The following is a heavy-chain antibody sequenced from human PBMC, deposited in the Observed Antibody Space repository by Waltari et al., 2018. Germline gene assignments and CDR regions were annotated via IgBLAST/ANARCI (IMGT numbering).Heavy chain of an antibody. CDR2: IYYSGST. J-gene: IGHJ4*02. D-gene: IGHD3-22*01. Sequence: QVQLQESGPGLVKPSETLSLTCTVSGGSISSYYWSWIRQPPGKGLEWIGYIYYSGSTNYNPSLKSRVTISVDTSKNQFSLKLSSVTAADTAVYYCARVSYYDSSGYRTGGYYFDYWGQGTLVTVSS. CDR1: GGSISSYY. V-gene: IGHV4-59*01. CDR3: ARVSYYDSSGYRTGGYYFDY.